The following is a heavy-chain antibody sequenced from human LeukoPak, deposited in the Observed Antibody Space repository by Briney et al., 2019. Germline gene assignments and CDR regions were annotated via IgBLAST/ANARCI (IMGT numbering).Heavy chain of an antibody. V-gene: IGHV3-23*01. CDR1: GFTFSSYA. Sequence: PGGSLRLSCAASGFTFSSYAMSWVRQAPGKGLEWVSAISGSGGSTYYADSVKGRFTISRDNSKNTLYLQMNSLRAEDTAVYYCAKDRWFGELRGDHFDYWGQGTLVTVSS. D-gene: IGHD3-10*01. CDR2: ISGSGGST. CDR3: AKDRWFGELRGDHFDY. J-gene: IGHJ4*02.